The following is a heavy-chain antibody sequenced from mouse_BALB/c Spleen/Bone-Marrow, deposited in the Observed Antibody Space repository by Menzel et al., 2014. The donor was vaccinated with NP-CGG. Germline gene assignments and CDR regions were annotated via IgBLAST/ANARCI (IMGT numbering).Heavy chain of an antibody. CDR1: GYAFTNYL. V-gene: IGHV1-54*01. D-gene: IGHD4-1*01. CDR2: INPGSGGT. CDR3: ARELGRWYSDV. J-gene: IGHJ1*01. Sequence: VKLQESGAELVRPGTSVKVSCKASGYAFTNYLIEWVKQRPGQGLEWIGVINPGSGGTNYNEKFKGKATLTADKSSSTAYMQLSSLTSDDSAVYFCARELGRWYSDVWGAGTTVTVSS.